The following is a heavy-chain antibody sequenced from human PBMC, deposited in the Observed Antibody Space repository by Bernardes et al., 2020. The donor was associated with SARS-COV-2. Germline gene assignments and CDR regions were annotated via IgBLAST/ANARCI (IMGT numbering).Heavy chain of an antibody. CDR2: IFYDGST. Sequence: SETLSLTCAVSGDSVSSASYYWGWIRQPPGKGLEWIGNIFYDGSTYYSPSLQSRVTISVEMSKNQFSLKLSSVTAADTAVYYCVGSSCGVDCYIGGLRSWDYGMDVWGQGTTVTVSS. CDR1: GDSVSSASYY. V-gene: IGHV4-39*01. D-gene: IGHD2-21*02. CDR3: VGSSCGVDCYIGGLRSWDYGMDV. J-gene: IGHJ6*02.